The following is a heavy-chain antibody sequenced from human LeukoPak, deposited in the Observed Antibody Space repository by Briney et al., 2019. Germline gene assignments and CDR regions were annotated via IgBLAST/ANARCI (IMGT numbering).Heavy chain of an antibody. CDR2: IILSSSYI. CDR3: ARDPADTATNYYHYMDV. Sequence: GGSLRVSCAASGFTFNSYTMNWVRQAREKGLEWVSSIILSSSYIYYADSVKGRFTISRDNAKNSLYLQMNSLRAEDTAVYYCARDPADTATNYYHYMDVWGKGTTVTVSS. D-gene: IGHD5-18*01. CDR1: GFTFNSYT. V-gene: IGHV3-21*01. J-gene: IGHJ6*03.